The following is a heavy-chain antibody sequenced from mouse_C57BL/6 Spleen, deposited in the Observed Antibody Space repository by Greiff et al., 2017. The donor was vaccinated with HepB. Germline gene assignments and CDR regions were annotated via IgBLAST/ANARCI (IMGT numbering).Heavy chain of an antibody. D-gene: IGHD2-13*01. V-gene: IGHV1-42*01. Sequence: EVKLQESGPELVKPGASVKISCKASGYSFTGDYMNWVKQSPEKSLEWIGEINPSTGGTTYNQKFKAKATLTVDKSSSTGYMQLKSLTSEDSAVYYCARGKGDYGYFDVWGTGTTVTVSS. CDR1: GYSFTGDY. CDR3: ARGKGDYGYFDV. J-gene: IGHJ1*03. CDR2: INPSTGGT.